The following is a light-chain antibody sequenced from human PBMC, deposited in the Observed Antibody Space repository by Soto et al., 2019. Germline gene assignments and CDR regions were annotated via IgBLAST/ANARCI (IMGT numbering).Light chain of an antibody. J-gene: IGLJ2*01. V-gene: IGLV2-18*01. CDR3: GLYTIAETVV. CDR2: DVT. Sequence: QSVLTQPPSVSGSPGQPVTISCTGTKEVASYNRVSWYQQTPGTSPKLLVYDVTKRASGISDRFSGSKSGNTASLSISGLQADDEGAYYCGLYTIAETVVLGGGTKVTVL. CDR1: KEVASYNR.